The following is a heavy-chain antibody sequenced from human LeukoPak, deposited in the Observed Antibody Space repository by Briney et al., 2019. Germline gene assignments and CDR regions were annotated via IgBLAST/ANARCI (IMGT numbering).Heavy chain of an antibody. Sequence: GASVKVSCKASGYTFTSYGISWVRQAPGQGLEWMGWISAYNGNTNYAQKLQGRVTMTTDTSTSTAYMELRSLRSDDTAVYYCARDFRYCSSTSCYTGDYWGQGTLVTVSP. D-gene: IGHD2-2*02. CDR1: GYTFTSYG. CDR2: ISAYNGNT. V-gene: IGHV1-18*01. CDR3: ARDFRYCSSTSCYTGDY. J-gene: IGHJ4*02.